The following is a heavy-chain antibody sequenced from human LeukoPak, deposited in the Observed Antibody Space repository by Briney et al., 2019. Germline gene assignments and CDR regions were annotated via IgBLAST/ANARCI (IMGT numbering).Heavy chain of an antibody. V-gene: IGHV1-2*02. CDR1: GYTFTGYY. CDR2: INPNSGGT. CDR3: ARDLITSGYDGPWGYYGMDV. Sequence: ASVKVSCKASGYTFTGYYMHWVRQARGQGLEWMGWINPNSGGTNYAQKFQGRVTMTRDTSISTAYMELSRLRSDDTAVYYCARDLITSGYDGPWGYYGMDVWGQGTTVTVSS. D-gene: IGHD5-12*01. J-gene: IGHJ6*02.